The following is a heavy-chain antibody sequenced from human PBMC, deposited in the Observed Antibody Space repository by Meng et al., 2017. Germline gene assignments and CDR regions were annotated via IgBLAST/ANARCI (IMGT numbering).Heavy chain of an antibody. CDR3: ARDRGAVAGTNFDY. J-gene: IGHJ4*02. V-gene: IGHV4-4*02. CDR1: AGSISSSNW. Sequence: LQVSGPWLFKPAGTLSPTAAVTAGSISSSNWWSWVRQPPGKGLEWIGEIYHSGSTNYNPSLKSRVTISVDKSKNQFSLKLSSVTAADTAVYYCARDRGAVAGTNFDYWGQGTLVTVSS. CDR2: IYHSGST. D-gene: IGHD6-19*01.